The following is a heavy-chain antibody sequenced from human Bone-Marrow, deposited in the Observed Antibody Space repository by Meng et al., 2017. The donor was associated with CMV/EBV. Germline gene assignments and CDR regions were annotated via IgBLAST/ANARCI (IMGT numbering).Heavy chain of an antibody. D-gene: IGHD6-13*01. V-gene: IGHV1-2*02. CDR1: GYTFTGYY. CDR2: INPNSGGT. J-gene: IGHJ1*01. Sequence: ASVKVSCKASGYTFTGYYMHWVRQAPGQGLEWMGWINPNSGGTNYAQKFQGRVTMTRDTSISTAYMELSSLRSEDTAVYYCASRWGIAAAGTYFQHWGQGTLVTVSS. CDR3: ASRWGIAAAGTYFQH.